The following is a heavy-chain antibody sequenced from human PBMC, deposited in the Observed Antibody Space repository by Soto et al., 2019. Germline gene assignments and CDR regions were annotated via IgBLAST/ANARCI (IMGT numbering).Heavy chain of an antibody. V-gene: IGHV3-33*01. CDR1: GFTFSTYG. J-gene: IGHJ4*02. D-gene: IGHD3-10*01. CDR3: ARDLGSFNYGSSYFDY. Sequence: SLRLSCGPSGFTFSTYGMHWVRQAPGKGLEWLAVIWYDGSNQYYADSVKGRFTIARDNSKNTLHLQMNSLRAEDTAVYYCARDLGSFNYGSSYFDYWGQGTPVTVSS. CDR2: IWYDGSNQ.